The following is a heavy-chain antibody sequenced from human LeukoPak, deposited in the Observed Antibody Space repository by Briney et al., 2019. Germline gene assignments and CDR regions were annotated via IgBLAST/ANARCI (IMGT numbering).Heavy chain of an antibody. CDR2: MRSKTDGGTT. J-gene: IGHJ4*02. V-gene: IGHV3-15*01. D-gene: IGHD5-12*01. CDR3: TDLWVAKPGY. CDR1: GFTFKNAW. Sequence: PGGSLRLSCEASGFTFKNAWMSWVRQAPGKGLEWVGRMRSKTDGGTTDYAAPVKGRFIISRDDSKNTLYLQMNSLETEDTALYYCTDLWVAKPGYWGQGTLVIVSS.